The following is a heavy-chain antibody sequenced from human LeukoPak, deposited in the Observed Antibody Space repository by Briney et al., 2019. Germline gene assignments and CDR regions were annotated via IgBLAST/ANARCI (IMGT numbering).Heavy chain of an antibody. Sequence: SETLSLTCSVSGGSINGGSYYWSWIRQPAGKPLEWIGHIFTTGSTSYNPSPRTRVTISEDSSKDQLSLNLKSVTAADTAVYYCARDRNWGRGYFDLWGRGTLVIVSS. J-gene: IGHJ2*01. CDR2: IFTTGST. V-gene: IGHV4-61*09. CDR3: ARDRNWGRGYFDL. CDR1: GGSINGGSYY. D-gene: IGHD7-27*01.